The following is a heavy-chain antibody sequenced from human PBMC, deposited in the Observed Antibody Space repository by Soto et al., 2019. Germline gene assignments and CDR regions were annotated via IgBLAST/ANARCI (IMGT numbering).Heavy chain of an antibody. CDR2: MSYDGSNK. Sequence: GGSLRLSCAASGFTFSSYGMHWVRQAPGKGLEWVAVMSYDGSNKYYADSVKGRFTISRDNSKNTLYLQMNSLRAEDTAVYYCAKDAVTSLDYWGQGTLVTVSS. D-gene: IGHD4-17*01. CDR1: GFTFSSYG. J-gene: IGHJ4*02. V-gene: IGHV3-30*18. CDR3: AKDAVTSLDY.